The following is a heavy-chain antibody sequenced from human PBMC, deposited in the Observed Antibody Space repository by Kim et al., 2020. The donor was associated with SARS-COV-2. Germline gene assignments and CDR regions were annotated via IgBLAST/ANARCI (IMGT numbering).Heavy chain of an antibody. V-gene: IGHV3-11*01. J-gene: IGHJ3*02. CDR3: ARGRWLQKREIFPDAFDI. CDR1: GFTFSDYY. D-gene: IGHD5-12*01. Sequence: GGSLRLSCAASGFTFSDYYMSWIRQAPGKGLEWVSYISSSGSTIYYADSVKGRFTISRDNAKNSLYLQMNSLRAEDTAVYYCARGRWLQKREIFPDAFDIWGQGTMVTVSS. CDR2: ISSSGSTI.